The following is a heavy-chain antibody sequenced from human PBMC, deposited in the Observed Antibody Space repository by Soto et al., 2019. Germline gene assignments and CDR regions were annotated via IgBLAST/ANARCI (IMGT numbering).Heavy chain of an antibody. D-gene: IGHD6-6*01. V-gene: IGHV1-8*01. J-gene: IGHJ6*02. CDR3: ARERSTSPSSFYYYYYGMDV. CDR2: MNPSSGNS. Sequence: QVQLVQSGAEVKKPGASVKVSCKASGYTFINYDINWVRQAPRQGLEWMGWMNPSSGNSGYAQEFQGRVTMTRNTSISTAYMELSSLRSEDTAVYFCARERSTSPSSFYYYYYGMDVWGQGTTVTVSS. CDR1: GYTFINYD.